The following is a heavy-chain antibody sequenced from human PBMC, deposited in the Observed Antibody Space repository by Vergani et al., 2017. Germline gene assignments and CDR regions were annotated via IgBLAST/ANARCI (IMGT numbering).Heavy chain of an antibody. V-gene: IGHV1-69*06. Sequence: QVQLVQSGAEVKKPGSSVKVSCKASGGTFSSYAISWVRQAPGQGLEWMGGFDPEDGETIYAQKFQGRVTMTEDTSTDTAYMELSSLRSEDTAVYYCARVNFGRITMVRGVSYYGMDVWGQGP. J-gene: IGHJ6*02. CDR3: ARVNFGRITMVRGVSYYGMDV. CDR1: GGTFSSYA. D-gene: IGHD3-10*01. CDR2: FDPEDGET.